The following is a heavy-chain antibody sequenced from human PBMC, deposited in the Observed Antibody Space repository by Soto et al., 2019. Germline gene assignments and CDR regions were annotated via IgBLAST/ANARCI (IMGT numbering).Heavy chain of an antibody. CDR3: AKDSTYYDFWSAYSY. J-gene: IGHJ4*02. CDR1: GFTFSTFA. Sequence: EVLLLESGGGLVQPGGSLRLSCAASGFTFSTFAMSWVRQAPGKGLEWVSAISGSGGGTYYADSVKGRFTISRDNSKNTLYLQMNSLRAEDTAVYYCAKDSTYYDFWSAYSYWGQGTLVTVSS. CDR2: ISGSGGGT. V-gene: IGHV3-23*01. D-gene: IGHD3-3*01.